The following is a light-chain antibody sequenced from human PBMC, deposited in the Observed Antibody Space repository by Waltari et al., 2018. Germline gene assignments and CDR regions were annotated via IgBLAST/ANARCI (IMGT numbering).Light chain of an antibody. CDR1: SLPDKD. V-gene: IGLV3-10*01. CDR3: HSTDSSGDHRL. CDR2: EDM. Sequence: SYELTQPPSVSVSPGQTARITCSGDSLPDKDAYWYQQKSGQAPVLVIYEDMKRPSGIPERFSGSSSGTTATLTISGAQVEDEADYYCHSTDSSGDHRLFGGGTKLTVL. J-gene: IGLJ2*01.